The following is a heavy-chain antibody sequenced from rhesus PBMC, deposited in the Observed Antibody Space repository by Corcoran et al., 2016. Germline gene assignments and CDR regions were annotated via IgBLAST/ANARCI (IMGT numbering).Heavy chain of an antibody. V-gene: IGHV4-122*02. CDR2: ITYSGST. J-gene: IGHJ5-2*02. D-gene: IGHD4-23*01. CDR1: GYSISRGYY. CDR3: ARKEYSNLLDV. Sequence: QVQLQESGPGLVKPSATLSLTCAVSGYSISRGYYWSWIRQPPGKGLEWIGYITYSGSTSYNPSLKSRVTISRDTSKNQFSLKLSSVTAADTAMYYCARKEYSNLLDVWGRGVLVTVSS.